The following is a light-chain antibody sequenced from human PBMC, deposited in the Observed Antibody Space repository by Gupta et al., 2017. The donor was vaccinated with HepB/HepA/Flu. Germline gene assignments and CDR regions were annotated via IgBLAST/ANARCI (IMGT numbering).Light chain of an antibody. CDR3: QQRSNWPSGGWT. J-gene: IGKJ1*01. CDR2: DAS. CDR1: QSVSSY. Sequence: EIVLTQSPATLSLSPGERATLSCRASQSVSSYLAWYQQKPGQAPRLLIYDASNRATGIPARFSGSVSGTDFTLTISSLGPEDFAVYYCQQRSNWPSGGWTFGQGTKVEIK. V-gene: IGKV3-11*01.